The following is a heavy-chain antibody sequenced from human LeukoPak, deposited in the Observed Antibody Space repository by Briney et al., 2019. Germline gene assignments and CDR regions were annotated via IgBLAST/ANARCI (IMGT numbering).Heavy chain of an antibody. Sequence: PSETLSLTCAVSGASISSGIYSWNWIRQPPGKRLEWIGHIYYSGSTNYNPSLKSRVTISVDTSKNQFSLKLSSVTAADTAVYYCASRSSIWSGYQDTLYYFDSWGQGTLVTVSS. CDR1: GASISSGIYS. V-gene: IGHV4-61*01. CDR2: IYYSGST. D-gene: IGHD3-3*01. CDR3: ASRSSIWSGYQDTLYYFDS. J-gene: IGHJ4*02.